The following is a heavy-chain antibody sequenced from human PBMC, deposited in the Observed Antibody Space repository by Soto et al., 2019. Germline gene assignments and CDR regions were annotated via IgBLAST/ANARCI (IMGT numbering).Heavy chain of an antibody. D-gene: IGHD2-2*01. CDR3: AREEPAYCSSTSCPAGSDP. V-gene: IGHV4-31*03. CDR1: GASINSGGYY. Sequence: PSETLSLTCTVSGASINSGGYYWSWIRQHPGKGLEWVGYIYYSWSTYYNLSLKSRVTISVDTSRNQFSLKLSAVTAAHTAVYYCAREEPAYCSSTSCPAGSDPWGQGTLVTVSS. J-gene: IGHJ5*02. CDR2: IYYSWST.